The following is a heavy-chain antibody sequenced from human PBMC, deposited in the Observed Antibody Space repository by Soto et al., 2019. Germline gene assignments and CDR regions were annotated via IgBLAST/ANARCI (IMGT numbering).Heavy chain of an antibody. V-gene: IGHV3-30-3*01. J-gene: IGHJ4*02. Sequence: QVQLVESGGGVVQPGRSLRLSCAASGFTFSSYAMHWVRQAPGKGLEWVAVISYDGSNKYYADSVKGRFTISRDNSKNTLYLQMNSLRAEDTAVYYCARVNGGCFDYWGQGTLVTVSS. CDR3: ARVNGGCFDY. CDR2: ISYDGSNK. D-gene: IGHD2-15*01. CDR1: GFTFSSYA.